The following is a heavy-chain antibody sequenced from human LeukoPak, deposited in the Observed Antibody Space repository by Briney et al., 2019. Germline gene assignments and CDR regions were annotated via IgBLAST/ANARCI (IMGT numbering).Heavy chain of an antibody. V-gene: IGHV3-30*02. Sequence: GGSLRLSCAASGFMFNSFGMHWVRQAPGKGLEWVAYIHYDGTNKYYTDSVRGRFTISRDNSENTLYLQMSSLRPKDTAIYYCAKNSRRVPARPAFDSWGQGTLVTVSS. J-gene: IGHJ4*02. CDR1: GFMFNSFG. CDR3: AKNSRRVPARPAFDS. CDR2: IHYDGTNK. D-gene: IGHD2-2*01.